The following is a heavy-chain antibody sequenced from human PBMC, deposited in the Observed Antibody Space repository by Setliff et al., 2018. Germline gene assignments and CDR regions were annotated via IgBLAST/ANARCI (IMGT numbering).Heavy chain of an antibody. CDR1: GGSFSGYY. CDR2: IIHSGIA. CDR3: AREQWLDPPGYYYMDV. J-gene: IGHJ6*03. D-gene: IGHD6-19*01. V-gene: IGHV4-34*12. Sequence: PSETLSLTCAVYGGSFSGYYWSWIRQPPGKRLEWIGEIIHSGIANYNPSIKSRVTMSIDTSKNQFSLKLNSVTAADMAVYYRAREQWLDPPGYYYMDVWAKGTTVTVSS.